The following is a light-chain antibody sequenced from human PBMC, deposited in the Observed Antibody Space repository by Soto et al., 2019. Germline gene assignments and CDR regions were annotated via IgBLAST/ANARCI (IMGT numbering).Light chain of an antibody. J-gene: IGKJ5*01. CDR3: QQTHAVPLT. CDR2: GAS. V-gene: IGKV1-39*01. Sequence: DVQMTQSPSSLSASVGDRVTITCRASQPISNYLNWYQQKAGEAPKVLIFGASSLQSGVPSKFSGSGYGTDFTLIINNLLPDDFATYYCQQTHAVPLTFGQGTRL. CDR1: QPISNY.